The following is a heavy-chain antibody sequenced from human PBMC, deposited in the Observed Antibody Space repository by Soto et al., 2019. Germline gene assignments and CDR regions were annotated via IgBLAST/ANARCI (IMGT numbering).Heavy chain of an antibody. Sequence: SETLSLTCAVYGGSFSGYYWSWIRQPPGKGLEWIGYIYYSGSTYYNPSLKSRVTISVGTSKNQFSLKLSSVTAADTAVYYCARVGDGYNYFLDYWGQGTLVTVSS. CDR3: ARVGDGYNYFLDY. CDR1: GGSFSGYY. V-gene: IGHV4-30-4*08. D-gene: IGHD5-12*01. J-gene: IGHJ4*02. CDR2: IYYSGST.